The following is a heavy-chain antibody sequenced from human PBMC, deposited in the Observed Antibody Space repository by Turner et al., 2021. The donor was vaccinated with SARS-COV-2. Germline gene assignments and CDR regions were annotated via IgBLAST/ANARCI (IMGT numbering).Heavy chain of an antibody. D-gene: IGHD3-22*01. Sequence: EVQLLESGGGLVQPGGSLRLSCAASGFTFSSYAMSWVRQAPGKGLEWVSSISSTSGSTYYAYSVKGRFTFSRDNSKNTLYLQMNSLRAEDTAVYYCAKLIVGTDYWGQGTLVTVSS. CDR2: ISSTSGST. J-gene: IGHJ4*02. CDR1: GFTFSSYA. CDR3: AKLIVGTDY. V-gene: IGHV3-23*01.